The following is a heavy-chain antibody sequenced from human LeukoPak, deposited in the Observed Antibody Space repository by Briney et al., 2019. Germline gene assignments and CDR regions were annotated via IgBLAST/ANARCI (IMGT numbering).Heavy chain of an antibody. CDR3: ARDLRAPLYYYGSGSSFDY. Sequence: PGGSLRLSCAASGFTFTNYWMSWVRQAPGRGLERVANIKQDGSEKYYVDSLRGRFTIFRDNAKNSLYLQMNSLRPEDTAVYYCARDLRAPLYYYGSGSSFDYWGQGTLVTVSS. V-gene: IGHV3-7*04. D-gene: IGHD3-10*01. CDR2: IKQDGSEK. CDR1: GFTFTNYW. J-gene: IGHJ4*02.